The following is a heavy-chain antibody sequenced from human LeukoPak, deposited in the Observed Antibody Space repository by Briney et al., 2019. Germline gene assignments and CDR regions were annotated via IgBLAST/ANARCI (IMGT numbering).Heavy chain of an antibody. Sequence: PGGSLRLSCAASGFTFGSYAMSWVRQAPGKGLEWVSAISGSGGSTYYADSVKGRFTISRDNSKNTLYLQMNSLRAEDTAVYYCARDSPCSGGSCYELYGMDVWGQGTTVTVSS. CDR1: GFTFGSYA. V-gene: IGHV3-23*01. D-gene: IGHD2-15*01. CDR2: ISGSGGST. CDR3: ARDSPCSGGSCYELYGMDV. J-gene: IGHJ6*02.